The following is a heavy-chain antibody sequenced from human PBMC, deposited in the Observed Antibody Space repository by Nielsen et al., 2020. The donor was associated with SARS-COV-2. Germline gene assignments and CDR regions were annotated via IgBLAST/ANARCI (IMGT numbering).Heavy chain of an antibody. Sequence: GGSLRLSCAASGFTFSSYSMNWVRQAPGKGLEWVSYISSSSSTIYYADSVKGRFTISRDNAKNSLYLQMNSLRAEDTAVYYCARGFGGRQLVHCMDVWGQGTTVTVSS. J-gene: IGHJ6*02. CDR3: ARGFGGRQLVHCMDV. V-gene: IGHV3-48*01. D-gene: IGHD3-16*01. CDR1: GFTFSSYS. CDR2: ISSSSSTI.